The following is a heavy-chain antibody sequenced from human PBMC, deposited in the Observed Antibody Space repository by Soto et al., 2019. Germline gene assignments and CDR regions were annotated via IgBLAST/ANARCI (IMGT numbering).Heavy chain of an antibody. CDR2: ISYDGSNK. D-gene: IGHD5-12*01. Sequence: TGGSLRLSCAASGFTFSSYGMHWVRQAPGKGLEWVAVISYDGSNKYYADSVKGRFTISRDNAKNSLYLQMNSLRAEDTAVYYCARYSGYDSGAFDIWGQGTMVTVSS. J-gene: IGHJ3*02. CDR1: GFTFSSYG. V-gene: IGHV3-30*03. CDR3: ARYSGYDSGAFDI.